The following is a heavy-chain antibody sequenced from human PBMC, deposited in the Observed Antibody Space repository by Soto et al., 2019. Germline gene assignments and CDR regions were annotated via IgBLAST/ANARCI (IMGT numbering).Heavy chain of an antibody. CDR2: INHSGST. CDR1: GGSFSGYY. Sequence: SETLFLTXAVYGGSFSGYYWSWIRQPPGKGLEWIGEINHSGSTNYNPSLKSRVTISVDTSKNQFSLKLSSVTAADTAVYYCARGGLDIVVVTAIKYYYYYGMDVWGQGTTVTVSS. V-gene: IGHV4-34*01. J-gene: IGHJ6*02. CDR3: ARGGLDIVVVTAIKYYYYYGMDV. D-gene: IGHD2-21*02.